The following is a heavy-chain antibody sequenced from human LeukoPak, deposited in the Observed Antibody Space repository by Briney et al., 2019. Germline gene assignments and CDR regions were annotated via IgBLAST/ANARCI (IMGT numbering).Heavy chain of an antibody. CDR1: GFAVNSNY. Sequence: GGSLRLSCAASGFAVNSNYMSWVRQAPGKGLEWVSVIYSAGTTFYADSVKGRLSISRDNSKNTLYLHMDSLRAEDTAVYYCAGGVSPYYFDYWGQGTLVTVSA. CDR3: AGGVSPYYFDY. V-gene: IGHV3-66*01. J-gene: IGHJ4*02. CDR2: IYSAGTT.